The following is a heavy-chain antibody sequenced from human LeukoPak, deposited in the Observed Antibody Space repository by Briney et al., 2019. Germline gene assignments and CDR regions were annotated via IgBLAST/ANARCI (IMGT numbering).Heavy chain of an antibody. CDR2: ILNDGINK. J-gene: IGHJ4*02. CDR1: GFTFSNYG. V-gene: IGHV3-33*03. CDR3: AKDTGEYYDSSGYYGDDY. Sequence: PGGSLRLSCAASGFTFSNYGMHWVRQAPGKGLEWVAVILNDGINKNYADSVKGRFTISRDNSKNTLYLQMNSLRAEDTAVYYCAKDTGEYYDSSGYYGDDYWGQGTLVTVSS. D-gene: IGHD3-22*01.